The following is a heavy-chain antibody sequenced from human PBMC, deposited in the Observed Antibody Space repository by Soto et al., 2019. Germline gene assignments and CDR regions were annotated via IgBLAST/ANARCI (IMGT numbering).Heavy chain of an antibody. CDR2: ISYDGTNK. D-gene: IGHD2-21*02. V-gene: IGHV3-30*18. Sequence: QVQLVESGGGVVQPGRSLRLSCAASGFTFRNFGMHWVRQAPGKGLEWVAVISYDGTNKYYADSVKGRFTISRDNSKNTLYLQINSLRAEDTAVYYCAKAVPPFVVVTASDYCGQGTLVTVSS. CDR1: GFTFRNFG. J-gene: IGHJ4*02. CDR3: AKAVPPFVVVTASDY.